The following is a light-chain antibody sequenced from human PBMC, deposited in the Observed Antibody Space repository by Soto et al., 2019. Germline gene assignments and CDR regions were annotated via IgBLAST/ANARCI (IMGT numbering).Light chain of an antibody. Sequence: QSVLTQPRSVSGSLGQSVTISCAGTSSDVGAYDFVSWYQQNPGKAARLIIFDVIKRPSGVPDRFSGSKSGNTASLTISGLQSEDEADYHCSSNAGSHTDEVFGGGTKVTVL. CDR1: SSDVGAYDF. J-gene: IGLJ3*02. CDR3: SSNAGSHTDEV. CDR2: DVI. V-gene: IGLV2-11*01.